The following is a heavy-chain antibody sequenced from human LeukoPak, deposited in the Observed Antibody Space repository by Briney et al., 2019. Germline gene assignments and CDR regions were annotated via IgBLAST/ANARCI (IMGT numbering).Heavy chain of an antibody. D-gene: IGHD6-19*01. Sequence: SETLSPTCTVSGGSIIPYYWSWIRPPPGKGLGWVGYIYYTGRGSTSHNPTLKSRVTISVDTSKPQFSLNLNAVTAADTAVYYCARHAVYAGSGWAFDYWGQGTLVTVFS. J-gene: IGHJ4*02. CDR2: IYYTGRGST. V-gene: IGHV4-59*08. CDR3: ARHAVYAGSGWAFDY. CDR1: GGSIIPYY.